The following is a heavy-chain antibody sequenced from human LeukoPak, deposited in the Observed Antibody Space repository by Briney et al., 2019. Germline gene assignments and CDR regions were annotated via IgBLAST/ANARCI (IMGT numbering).Heavy chain of an antibody. CDR1: GFTFSSYW. CDR3: APRVVGSAPFDY. CDR2: ISGSTGRT. Sequence: GGSLRLSCAASGFTFSSYWMSWVRQAPGKGLEWVSAISGSTGRTYYADSVKGRFTISRDNSKNTLYLQMNNLRAEDTAVYYCAPRVVGSAPFDYWGQGTLVTVSS. V-gene: IGHV3-23*01. D-gene: IGHD2-15*01. J-gene: IGHJ4*02.